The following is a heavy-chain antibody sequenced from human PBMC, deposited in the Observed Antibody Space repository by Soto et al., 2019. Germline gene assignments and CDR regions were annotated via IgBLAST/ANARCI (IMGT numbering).Heavy chain of an antibody. J-gene: IGHJ4*02. CDR2: ISGSGGST. CDR1: GFTFSSYA. Sequence: EVQLLESGGGLVQPGGSLRLSCAASGFTFSSYAMSWVRQAPGTGLEWVSAISGSGGSTYYADSVKGRFTISRDNSKNTLYLHMNSLRAEDTAVYYCAKDDYGDYESNFDYWGQGTLVTVSS. V-gene: IGHV3-23*01. D-gene: IGHD4-17*01. CDR3: AKDDYGDYESNFDY.